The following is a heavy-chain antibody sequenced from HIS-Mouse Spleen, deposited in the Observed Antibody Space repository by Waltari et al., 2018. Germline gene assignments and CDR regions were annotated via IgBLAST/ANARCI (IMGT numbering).Heavy chain of an antibody. CDR3: ARDFHDFWSGYYGGDKKHDAFDI. V-gene: IGHV4-4*07. CDR1: GGSISSYY. J-gene: IGHJ3*02. Sequence: QVQLQESGPGLVKPSETLSLTCTVSGGSISSYYWSWIRPPAGQGLEWIGRIYTSGSTNYNPSLKSRVTMSVDTSKNQFSLKLSSVTAADTAVYYCARDFHDFWSGYYGGDKKHDAFDIWGQGTMVTVSS. CDR2: IYTSGST. D-gene: IGHD3-3*01.